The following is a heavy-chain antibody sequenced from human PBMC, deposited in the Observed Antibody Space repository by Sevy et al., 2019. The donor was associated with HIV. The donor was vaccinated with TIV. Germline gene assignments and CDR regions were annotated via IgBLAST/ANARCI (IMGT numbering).Heavy chain of an antibody. V-gene: IGHV3-48*01. CDR2: ISHSTNTR. J-gene: IGHJ4*02. CDR1: GFTFSSFC. Sequence: GGSLRLSCAASGFTFSSFCMNWVRQAPGKGLEWISYISHSTNTRLYAASVTGRFSISRDNDRNSLYLQMNSLRAEDTAVYYCARESYFYDTTTFPENDYWGRGTLVTVSS. CDR3: ARESYFYDTTTFPENDY. D-gene: IGHD3-22*01.